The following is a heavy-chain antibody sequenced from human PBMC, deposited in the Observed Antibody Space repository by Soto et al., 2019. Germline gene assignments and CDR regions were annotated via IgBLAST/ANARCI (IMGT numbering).Heavy chain of an antibody. J-gene: IGHJ6*02. CDR2: IIPIFGTA. CDR1: GGTFSSYA. CDR3: ARVYYDSSGYYFKPYYYGMDV. Sequence: GASVKVSCKASGGTFSSYAISWVRQAPGQGLEWMGGIIPIFGTANYAQKFQGRVTITADESTSTAYMELSSLRSEDTAVYYCARVYYDSSGYYFKPYYYGMDVWGQGTTVTVSS. V-gene: IGHV1-69*13. D-gene: IGHD3-22*01.